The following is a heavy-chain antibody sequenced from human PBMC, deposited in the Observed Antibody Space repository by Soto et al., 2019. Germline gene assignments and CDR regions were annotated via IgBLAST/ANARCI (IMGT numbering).Heavy chain of an antibody. J-gene: IGHJ5*02. CDR3: VRDRAVSATTGRYNWFDP. V-gene: IGHV1-18*01. CDR2: ISVYNGDT. Sequence: QVQVVQSGAEVQEPGASVKVSCKASGYTFNTYGITWVRQAPGQGLEWMGWISVYNGDTNYAQNLQRRVTMTTDTGTLRAYIELKRLTFDDTAAYDCVRDRAVSATTGRYNWFDPWGQGTVVTVSS. CDR1: GYTFNTYG. D-gene: IGHD3-10*01.